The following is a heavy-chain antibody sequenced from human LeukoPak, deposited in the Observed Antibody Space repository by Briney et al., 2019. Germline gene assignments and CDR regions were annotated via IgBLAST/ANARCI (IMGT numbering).Heavy chain of an antibody. D-gene: IGHD4-23*01. CDR3: AKDNYGGNEALDY. J-gene: IGHJ4*02. Sequence: PGGSLRLSCAASGFTFSSYAMSWVRQAPGTGLEWVSAISGSGGSTYYADSVKGRFTISRDNSNITMYLQMNSLRAEDTAVYYCAKDNYGGNEALDYWGQGTLVTVSS. CDR1: GFTFSSYA. V-gene: IGHV3-23*01. CDR2: ISGSGGST.